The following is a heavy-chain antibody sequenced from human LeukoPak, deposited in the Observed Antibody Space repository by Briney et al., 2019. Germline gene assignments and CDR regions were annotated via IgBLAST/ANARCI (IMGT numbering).Heavy chain of an antibody. CDR3: ARDLTRYFDWLFTYYYYGMDV. D-gene: IGHD3-9*01. CDR2: IKQDGSEK. J-gene: IGHJ6*02. CDR1: GFTFSSYW. Sequence: GGSLRLSCAASGFTFSSYWMSWVRQAPGKGLEWVANIKQDGSEKYYVDSVKGRFTISRGNAKNSLYLQMNSLRAEDTAVYYCARDLTRYFDWLFTYYYYGMDVWGQGTTVTVSS. V-gene: IGHV3-7*01.